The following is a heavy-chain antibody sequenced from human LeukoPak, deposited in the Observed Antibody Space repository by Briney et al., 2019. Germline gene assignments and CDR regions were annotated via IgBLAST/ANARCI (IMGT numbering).Heavy chain of an antibody. CDR2: IFYSGNT. V-gene: IGHV4-39*01. CDR1: GGSISSSNYY. Sequence: SETLSLTCTVYGGSISSSNYYWGWIRQPPGKGLEWIGNIFYSGNTYYNPSLKSRVTISVDTSKNQFSLRLSSVTAADTAVYYCARLGGYSYGSSYYFDYWGQGTLVTVSS. CDR3: ARLGGYSYGSSYYFDY. D-gene: IGHD5-18*01. J-gene: IGHJ4*02.